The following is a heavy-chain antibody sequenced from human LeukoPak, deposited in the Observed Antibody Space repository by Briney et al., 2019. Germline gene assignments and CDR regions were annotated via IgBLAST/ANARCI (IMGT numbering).Heavy chain of an antibody. Sequence: PSETLSLTCTVSGDSISSYFWSWIRQPPGKGLEWIGYIYNSGSTNYNPSLKSRVTISADTSKNQFSLKLTSVTAADTAVYYCASIGGVRHGSGTYYAFDYWGQGTLITVSS. D-gene: IGHD1-26*01. CDR2: IYNSGST. CDR1: GDSISSYF. CDR3: ASIGGVRHGSGTYYAFDY. J-gene: IGHJ4*02. V-gene: IGHV4-59*01.